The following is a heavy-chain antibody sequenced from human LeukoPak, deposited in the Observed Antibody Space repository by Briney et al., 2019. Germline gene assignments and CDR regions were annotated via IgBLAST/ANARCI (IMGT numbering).Heavy chain of an antibody. Sequence: ASVKVSCKASGYTFTSHDIIWVRQATGQGLEWMGWINSNNGDTTYAQSFQDRVTITRDTSISTAYMELTSLRSDDTAVYHCARNHEGFRYWGQGTLVTVSS. J-gene: IGHJ4*02. CDR1: GYTFTSHD. V-gene: IGHV1-8*03. CDR2: INSNNGDT. CDR3: ARNHEGFRY.